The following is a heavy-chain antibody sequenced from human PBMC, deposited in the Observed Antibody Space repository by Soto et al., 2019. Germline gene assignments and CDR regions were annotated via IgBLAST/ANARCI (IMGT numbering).Heavy chain of an antibody. CDR2: IIPIFGTA. CDR1: GGTFSRYA. V-gene: IGHV1-69*06. D-gene: IGHD2-2*01. Sequence: AAVKVSCKACGGTFSRYAISWVRQAPGQGLEWMGGIIPIFGTANYAQKFQGRVTITADKSTSTAYMELSSLRSEDTAVYYCARRGAGYCSSTSCHRGYYYYGMDVWGQGTTVTVSS. J-gene: IGHJ6*02. CDR3: ARRGAGYCSSTSCHRGYYYYGMDV.